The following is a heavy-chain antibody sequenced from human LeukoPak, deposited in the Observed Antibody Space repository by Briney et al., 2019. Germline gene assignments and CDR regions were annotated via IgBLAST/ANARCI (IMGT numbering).Heavy chain of an antibody. J-gene: IGHJ4*02. CDR3: ARDLGMATID. D-gene: IGHD5-24*01. CDR1: GFTFSSYW. Sequence: GGSLRLSCAASGFTFSSYWMHWVRQAPGKGLVWASRITNDGSSTSYADSVKGRFTISRDNAKNTLYLQMSSLRAEDTAVYYCARDLGMATIDWGQGTLVTVSS. V-gene: IGHV3-74*01. CDR2: ITNDGSST.